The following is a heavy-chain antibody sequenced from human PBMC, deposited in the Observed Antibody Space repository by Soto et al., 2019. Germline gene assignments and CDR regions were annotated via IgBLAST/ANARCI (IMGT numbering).Heavy chain of an antibody. CDR1: GGSISSSSYY. CDR3: ARHQRYSGSYYVWFDP. J-gene: IGHJ5*02. CDR2: IYYSGST. V-gene: IGHV4-39*01. D-gene: IGHD1-26*01. Sequence: SETLSLTCTVSGGSISSSSYYWGWIRQPPGKGLEWIGSIYYSGSTYYNPSLKSRVTISVDTSKNQFSLKLSSVTAADTAVYYCARHQRYSGSYYVWFDPWGQRTLVTFSS.